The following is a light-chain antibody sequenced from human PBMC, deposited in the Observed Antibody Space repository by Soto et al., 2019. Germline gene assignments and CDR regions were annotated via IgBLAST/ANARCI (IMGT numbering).Light chain of an antibody. CDR3: QQSYSTPQT. V-gene: IGKV1-39*01. CDR1: QSIRSY. CDR2: DAS. Sequence: DIQLTQSPSSLSASVGDKVTITCRASQSIRSYLNWVQQKPGKAPKLLIYDASSLQTGVPSRFSGSGSGTDFSLTISSLQPEDFATYYCQQSYSTPQTFGQGTKV. J-gene: IGKJ1*01.